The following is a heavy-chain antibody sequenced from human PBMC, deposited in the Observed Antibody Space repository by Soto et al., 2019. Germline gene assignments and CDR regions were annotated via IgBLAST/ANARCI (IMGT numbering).Heavy chain of an antibody. D-gene: IGHD3-10*01. CDR1: NASISSRKW. Sequence: PSETLSLTSTESNASISSRKWWTWLRQTPGKGLEWIGEIYHSGSINHNPSLKSRVTMSVDKSNNQFSLKMTSVTAADTAVYYCASKFGELLADAFDIWGQGTVVT. J-gene: IGHJ3*02. CDR2: IYHSGSI. V-gene: IGHV4-4*02. CDR3: ASKFGELLADAFDI.